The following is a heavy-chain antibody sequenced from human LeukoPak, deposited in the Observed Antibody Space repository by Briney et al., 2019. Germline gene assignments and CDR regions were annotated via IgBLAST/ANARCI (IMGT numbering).Heavy chain of an antibody. CDR1: GYTFTSYY. Sequence: WASVKVSFKASGYTFTSYYMHWVRQAPGQGLEWMGIINPSGGSTSYAQKFQGRVTMTRDTSTSTVYMELSSLRSEDTAVYYCARNGNYYDSSGFGNWFDPWGQGTLVTVSS. D-gene: IGHD3-22*01. CDR3: ARNGNYYDSSGFGNWFDP. V-gene: IGHV1-46*01. J-gene: IGHJ5*02. CDR2: INPSGGST.